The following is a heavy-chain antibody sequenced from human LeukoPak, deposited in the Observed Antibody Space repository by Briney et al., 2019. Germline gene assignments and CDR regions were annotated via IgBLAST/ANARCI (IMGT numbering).Heavy chain of an antibody. J-gene: IGHJ4*02. CDR1: GYTFTGYY. CDR2: INPNSGGT. D-gene: IGHD3-3*01. V-gene: IGHV1-2*02. Sequence: ASVKVSCKASGYTFTGYYMHWVRQAPGQGLEWMGWINPNSGGTSYAQKFQGRVTMTRDTSISTAYMELSRLRSDDTAVYYCARFDDFCSGYPLPFDYWGQGTLITVSS. CDR3: ARFDDFCSGYPLPFDY.